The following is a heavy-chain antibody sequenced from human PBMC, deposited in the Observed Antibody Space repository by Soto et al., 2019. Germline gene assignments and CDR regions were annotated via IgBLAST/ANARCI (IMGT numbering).Heavy chain of an antibody. CDR3: ARGDVRSDYDFWSGYSEYFDY. V-gene: IGHV1-69*13. CDR1: GGTFSSYA. Sequence: SVKVSCKASGGTFSSYAISWVRQAPGQGLEWMGGIIPIFGTANYAQKFQGRVTITADESTSTAYMELSSLRSEDTAVYYCARGDVRSDYDFWSGYSEYFDYWGQGTPVTVSS. J-gene: IGHJ4*02. D-gene: IGHD3-3*01. CDR2: IIPIFGTA.